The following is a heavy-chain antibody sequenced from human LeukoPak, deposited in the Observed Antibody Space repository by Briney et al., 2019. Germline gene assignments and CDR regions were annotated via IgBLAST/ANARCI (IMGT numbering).Heavy chain of an antibody. J-gene: IGHJ4*02. Sequence: ASVKVSCKASGGTFSSYAISWVRQAPGQGLEWMGWISAYNGNTNYAQKLQGRVTMTTDTSTSTAYMELRSLRSDDTAVYYCAREYSGYDDYWGQGTLVTVSS. D-gene: IGHD5-12*01. CDR3: AREYSGYDDY. CDR1: GGTFSSYA. CDR2: ISAYNGNT. V-gene: IGHV1-18*01.